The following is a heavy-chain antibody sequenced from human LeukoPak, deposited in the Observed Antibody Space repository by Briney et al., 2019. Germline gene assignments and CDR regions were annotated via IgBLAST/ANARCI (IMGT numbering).Heavy chain of an antibody. V-gene: IGHV4-59*12. D-gene: IGHD6-13*01. Sequence: SETLSLTCTVSGGSISSYYWSWIRQPPGKGLEWIGYIYYSGSTNYNPSLKSRVTISVDTSKNLFSLKLSSVTAADTAVYYCARDIHWYDYWGQGTLVTVSS. J-gene: IGHJ4*02. CDR3: ARDIHWYDY. CDR2: IYYSGST. CDR1: GGSISSYY.